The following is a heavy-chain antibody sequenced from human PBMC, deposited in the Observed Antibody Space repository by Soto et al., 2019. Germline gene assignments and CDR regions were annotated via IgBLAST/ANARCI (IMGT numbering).Heavy chain of an antibody. V-gene: IGHV3-30-3*01. CDR2: ISFDGSTE. J-gene: IGHJ6*02. Sequence: QVQLVESGGGVVQPGRSLRLSCAASGFTFISYAMHWVRQAPGKGLEWVAVISFDGSTEYYADSVKGRFTISRDNSKTTGYLQMNSLRSEDTPFYYWARSRDGSGSFTHFYYGLDVWGQGTTGTVSS. CDR1: GFTFISYA. D-gene: IGHD3-10*01. CDR3: ARSRDGSGSFTHFYYGLDV.